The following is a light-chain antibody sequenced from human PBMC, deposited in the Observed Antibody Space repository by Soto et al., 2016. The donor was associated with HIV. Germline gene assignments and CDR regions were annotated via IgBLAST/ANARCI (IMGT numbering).Light chain of an antibody. CDR2: VND. CDR3: NSRDSSGNHYV. J-gene: IGLJ1*01. CDR1: SLRRFH. V-gene: IGLV3-19*01. Sequence: SSELIQDPVVSVALGQTVKITCQGDSLRRFHASWYQQRAGQAPVLVIFVNDYRPSGIPDRFSGSSSGNTASLTITGAQAEDEAVYYCNSRDSSGNHYVFGTGARVTVL.